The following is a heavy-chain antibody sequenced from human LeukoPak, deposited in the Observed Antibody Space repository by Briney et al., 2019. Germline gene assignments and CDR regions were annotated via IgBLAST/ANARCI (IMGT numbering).Heavy chain of an antibody. J-gene: IGHJ3*02. Sequence: GGSLRLSCAASGFTFSSYGMHWVRQAPGKGLEWVAFIRYDGSNKYYADSVKGRFTISRDNSKNTLYLQMNSLRAEDTAVYYCAKDLEDANWNGDAFDIWGQGTMVTVSS. CDR2: IRYDGSNK. V-gene: IGHV3-30*02. CDR1: GFTFSSYG. D-gene: IGHD1-1*01. CDR3: AKDLEDANWNGDAFDI.